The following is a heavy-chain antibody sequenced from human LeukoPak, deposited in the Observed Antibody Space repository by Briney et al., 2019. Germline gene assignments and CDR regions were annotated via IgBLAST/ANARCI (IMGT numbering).Heavy chain of an antibody. V-gene: IGHV4-31*03. CDR3: ARGTKGSGPFY. Sequence: PSETLSLTCTVSGGSISSGGYYWSWIRQHPGKGLEWIGYIYYSGSTYYNPPLKSRVTISVDTSKNQFSLKLSSVTAADTAVYYCARGTKGSGPFYWGQGTLVTVSS. D-gene: IGHD2-15*01. CDR1: GGSISSGGYY. J-gene: IGHJ4*02. CDR2: IYYSGST.